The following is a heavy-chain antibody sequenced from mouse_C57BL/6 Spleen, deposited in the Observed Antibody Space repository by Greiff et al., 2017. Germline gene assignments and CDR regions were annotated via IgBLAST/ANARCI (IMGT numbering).Heavy chain of an antibody. CDR1: GYTFTSYW. V-gene: IGHV1-69*01. CDR2: IDPSDSDT. Sequence: QVQLQQPGAELVMPGASVKLSCKASGYTFTSYWMHWVKQRPGQGLEWIGEIDPSDSDTNYNQKFKGKSTLTVDKSSSTAYMQLSSLTTEVSSVYYGVSYGGLYGYDVGHYWGQGTLVTVSA. D-gene: IGHD2-2*01. CDR3: VSYGGLYGYDVGHY. J-gene: IGHJ3*01.